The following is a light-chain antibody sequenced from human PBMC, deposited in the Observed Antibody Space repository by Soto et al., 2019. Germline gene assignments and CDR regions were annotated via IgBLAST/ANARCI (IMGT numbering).Light chain of an antibody. CDR1: QSVSSN. CDR3: QHYNNWPFT. CDR2: GAS. Sequence: EIVMTQSPATLSVSPGERATLSCRASQSVSSNLAWYQQKPGQAPTLLIYGASARATGIPVRFSGSRSGTEFTLTISRLQSEDFAVYYCQHYNNWPFTFGQGTKLEIK. V-gene: IGKV3-15*01. J-gene: IGKJ2*01.